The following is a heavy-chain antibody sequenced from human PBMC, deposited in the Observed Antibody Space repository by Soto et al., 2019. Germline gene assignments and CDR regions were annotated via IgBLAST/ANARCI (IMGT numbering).Heavy chain of an antibody. CDR3: STDSGYCISTSCPSYYYYGMDV. J-gene: IGHJ6*02. D-gene: IGHD2-2*01. CDR2: ISGSGSRT. CDR1: GFTFSNHH. V-gene: IGHV3-23*01. Sequence: PGGSLRLSCAASGFTFSNHHLSWVRQAPGKGLERVSTISGSGSRTYYAESVNGRFTISRDNSKKTLSLQMNSLRAEDTAVYYCSTDSGYCISTSCPSYYYYGMDVWGQGTTVTVSS.